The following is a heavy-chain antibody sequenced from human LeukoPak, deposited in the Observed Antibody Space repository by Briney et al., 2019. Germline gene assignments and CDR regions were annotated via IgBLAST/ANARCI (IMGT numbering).Heavy chain of an antibody. V-gene: IGHV3-33*01. CDR3: AGGQMFTSGGFDD. CDR2: IWSDESNK. D-gene: IGHD6-19*01. J-gene: IGHJ4*02. Sequence: GRSLRLSCAASGFTFSNYGMHWVRQAPGKGLEWVAVIWSDESNKYYADSVKGRFTISRDNFKNTVNLQMNSLRAEDTALYYCAGGQMFTSGGFDDWGQGTLVTVSS. CDR1: GFTFSNYG.